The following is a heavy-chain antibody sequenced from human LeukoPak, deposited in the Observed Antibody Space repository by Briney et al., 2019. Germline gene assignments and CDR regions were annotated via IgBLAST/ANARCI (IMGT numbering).Heavy chain of an antibody. CDR2: ISGSGGST. J-gene: IGHJ4*02. CDR1: GSTFSSYA. CDR3: ARGRGYSYGYLTY. D-gene: IGHD5-18*01. V-gene: IGHV3-23*01. Sequence: GGSLRLSCAASGSTFSSYAMSWVRQAPGKGLEWVSAISGSGGSTYYADSVKGRFTISRDNSKNTLYLQMNSLRAEDTAVYYCARGRGYSYGYLTYWGQGTLVTVSS.